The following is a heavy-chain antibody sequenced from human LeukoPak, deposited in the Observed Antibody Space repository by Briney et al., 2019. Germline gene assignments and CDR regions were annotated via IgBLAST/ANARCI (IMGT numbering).Heavy chain of an antibody. CDR3: ARHGGEYKWNYEEGYYFDY. Sequence: SETLSLTCAVSGGSISSSNWWSWVRQPPGKGLEWIGEIYHSGSTNYNPSLKSRVTISVDKSKNQFSLKLSSVTAADTAVYYCARHGGEYKWNYEEGYYFDYWGQGTLVTVSS. J-gene: IGHJ4*02. D-gene: IGHD1-7*01. CDR2: IYHSGST. V-gene: IGHV4-4*02. CDR1: GGSISSSNW.